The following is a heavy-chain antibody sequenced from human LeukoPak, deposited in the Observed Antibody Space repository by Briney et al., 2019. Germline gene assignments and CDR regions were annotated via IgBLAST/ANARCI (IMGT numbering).Heavy chain of an antibody. J-gene: IGHJ3*02. CDR2: IYYSGST. CDR1: GGSISSYY. V-gene: IGHV4-59*01. D-gene: IGHD1-26*01. CDR3: PRIDTTLDAFDI. Sequence: SETLSLTCTVSGGSISSYYWSWIRQPPGKGLEWIGYIYYSGSTNYNPSLKSRVTISVDTSKNQFSLKLSSVTAADTAVYYCPRIDTTLDAFDIWGQGTMVTVSS.